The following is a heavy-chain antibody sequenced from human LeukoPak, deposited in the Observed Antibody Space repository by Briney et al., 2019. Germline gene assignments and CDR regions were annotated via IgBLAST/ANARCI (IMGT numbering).Heavy chain of an antibody. V-gene: IGHV3-30-3*01. CDR3: ARGTPPYDYGDY. J-gene: IGHJ4*02. CDR2: ISYDGSNK. CDR1: GFTFSSYA. D-gene: IGHD2-2*01. Sequence: GGSLRLSCAASGFTFSSYAMHWVRQAPGKGLEWVAVISYDGSNKYYADSVKGRFTISRDNAKNSLYLQMNSLRAEDTAVYYCARGTPPYDYGDYWGQGTLVTVSS.